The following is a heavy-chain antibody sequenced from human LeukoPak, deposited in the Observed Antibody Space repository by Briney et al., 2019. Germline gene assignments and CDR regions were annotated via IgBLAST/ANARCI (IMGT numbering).Heavy chain of an antibody. J-gene: IGHJ4*02. CDR3: ARNAALNYGDYAVGVDY. Sequence: SETLSLTCAVYGGSFSGYYWSWIRRPPGKGLEWIGEINHSGSTNYNPSLKSRVTISVDTSKNQFSLKLSSVTAADTAVYYCARNAALNYGDYAVGVDYWGQGTLVTVSS. V-gene: IGHV4-34*01. CDR1: GGSFSGYY. D-gene: IGHD4-17*01. CDR2: INHSGST.